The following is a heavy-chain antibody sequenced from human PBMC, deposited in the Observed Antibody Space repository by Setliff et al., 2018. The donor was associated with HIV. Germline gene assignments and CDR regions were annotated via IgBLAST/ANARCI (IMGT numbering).Heavy chain of an antibody. CDR1: GDSVSSNSAA. V-gene: IGHV6-1*01. Sequence: SQTLSLTCAISGDSVSSNSAAWNWIRQSPSRGLEWLGRTYYRSKWYNDYAVSVKSRITINPDTSKNQFSLQLNSVTPEDTAMYYCAKVGREYNGYDLTFDSWGQGTLVTVSS. J-gene: IGHJ4*02. D-gene: IGHD5-12*01. CDR2: TYYRSKWYN. CDR3: AKVGREYNGYDLTFDS.